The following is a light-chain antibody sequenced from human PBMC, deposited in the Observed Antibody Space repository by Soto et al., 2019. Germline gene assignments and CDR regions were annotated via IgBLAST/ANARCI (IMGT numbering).Light chain of an antibody. CDR1: QSISYW. Sequence: DIQMTQSPFTLAASVGDRVTTTCRASQSISYWLAWYQQKPGKAPKLLIYKASSLESGVPSRFSGSGSGTEFTLTISGLQPDDFATYYCQQYDTYWTFGQGTKVEIK. CDR3: QQYDTYWT. V-gene: IGKV1-5*03. CDR2: KAS. J-gene: IGKJ1*01.